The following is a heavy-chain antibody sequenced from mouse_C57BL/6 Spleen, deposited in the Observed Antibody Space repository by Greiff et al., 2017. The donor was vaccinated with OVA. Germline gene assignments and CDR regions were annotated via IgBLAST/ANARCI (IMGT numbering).Heavy chain of an antibody. CDR1: GYTFTSYW. CDR3: ATNYGSSRDYYAMDY. V-gene: IGHV1-64*01. CDR2: IHPNSGST. J-gene: IGHJ4*01. D-gene: IGHD1-1*01. Sequence: VQLQQPGAELVKPGASVKLSCKASGYTFTSYWMHWVKQRPGQGLEWIGMIHPNSGSTNYNEKFKSKATLTVDKSSSTAYMQLSSLTSEESAVYYCATNYGSSRDYYAMDYWGQGTSVTVSS.